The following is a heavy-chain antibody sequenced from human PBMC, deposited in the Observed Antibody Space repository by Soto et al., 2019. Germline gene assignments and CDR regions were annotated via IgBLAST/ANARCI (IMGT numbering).Heavy chain of an antibody. J-gene: IGHJ4*02. V-gene: IGHV5-10-1*01. CDR2: IDPSDSYT. D-gene: IGHD4-17*01. Sequence: GESLKIACNGSGYSFTSYWISWVRQMPGKGLEWMGRIDPSDSYTNYSPSFQGHVTISADKSISTAYLQWSSLKASDTAMYYCARLRASPPQPAYWGQGTLVTVSS. CDR1: GYSFTSYW. CDR3: ARLRASPPQPAY.